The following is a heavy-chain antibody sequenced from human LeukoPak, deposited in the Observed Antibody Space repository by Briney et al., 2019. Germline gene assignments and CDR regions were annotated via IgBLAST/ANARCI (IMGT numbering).Heavy chain of an antibody. D-gene: IGHD2-2*01. Sequence: PGGSLRLSCAASGFTFSSYSMNWVRQAPEKGLEGVSYINSSSTIYYGDSVKGRFTISRDNAKNSHYLQMNSLRAEDTAVYYCARGEDIVVVPAALAFDIWGQGTMVTVSS. CDR2: INSSSTI. V-gene: IGHV3-48*01. CDR1: GFTFSSYS. CDR3: ARGEDIVVVPAALAFDI. J-gene: IGHJ3*02.